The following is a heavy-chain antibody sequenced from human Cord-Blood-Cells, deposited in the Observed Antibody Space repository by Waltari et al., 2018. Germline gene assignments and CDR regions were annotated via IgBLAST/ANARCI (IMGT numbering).Heavy chain of an antibody. Sequence: QVQLVQSGAEAKKPGSSLKVSCKASVGTFSSYAISWVRQAPGKGLEWMGRIIPILGIANYAQKFQGRVTITADKSTSTAYMELSSLRSEDTAVYYCARDRGAGTFDYWGQGTLVTVSS. J-gene: IGHJ4*02. CDR3: ARDRGAGTFDY. CDR2: IIPILGIA. V-gene: IGHV1-69*09. D-gene: IGHD6-13*01. CDR1: VGTFSSYA.